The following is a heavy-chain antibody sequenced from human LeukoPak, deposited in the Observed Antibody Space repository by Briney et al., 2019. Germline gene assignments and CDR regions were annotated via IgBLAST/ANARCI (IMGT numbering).Heavy chain of an antibody. CDR2: IYYSGST. J-gene: IGHJ5*02. CDR3: ARQRPWFDP. Sequence: PSETLSLTCTVSGGSISSSRYYWGWIRQPPGKGLEWIGSIYYSGSTYYNPSLKSRVTISVDTSKNQFSLKLSSVTAADTAVYYCARQRPWFDPWGQGNLVTVSS. V-gene: IGHV4-39*01. CDR1: GGSISSSRYY.